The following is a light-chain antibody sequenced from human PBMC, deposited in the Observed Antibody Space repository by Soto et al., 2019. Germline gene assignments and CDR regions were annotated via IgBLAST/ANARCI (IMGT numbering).Light chain of an antibody. CDR2: DAS. Sequence: DIQMTQSPSSLSASAGDRVTITCQSSHDVSRNLNWFQQKPGEAPQLLIYDASNLERGVPSRFSGSGSGTDFTLTISSLQPEDVATYYFQQYNSMLSFGGGTEVEIK. CDR1: HDVSRN. J-gene: IGKJ4*01. V-gene: IGKV1-33*01. CDR3: QQYNSMLS.